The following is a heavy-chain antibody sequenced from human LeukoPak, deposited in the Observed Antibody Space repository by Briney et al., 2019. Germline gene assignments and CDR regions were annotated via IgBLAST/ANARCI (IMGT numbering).Heavy chain of an antibody. D-gene: IGHD6-6*01. Sequence: GGSLRLSCAASGFTFSDHYIDWVRQAPGKGLEWVGRSRDKGNRYTTAYAASVRGRFTISRDDSKNSLYLQMNSLKIEDTAVHYCTRLGIAPRDFDYWGQGTLVTVSS. CDR1: GFTFSDHY. CDR2: SRDKGNRYTT. V-gene: IGHV3-72*01. J-gene: IGHJ4*02. CDR3: TRLGIAPRDFDY.